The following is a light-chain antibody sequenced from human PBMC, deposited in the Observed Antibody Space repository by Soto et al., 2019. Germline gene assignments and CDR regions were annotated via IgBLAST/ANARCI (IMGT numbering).Light chain of an antibody. CDR1: QSISSS. CDR3: QQYNRYST. V-gene: IGKV1-5*01. Sequence: DIQMTQSPSTLSASVGDRVTITCRASQSISSSLAWYQQKPGKAPKLLIYDASTLESGVPLRFSGSGSGTEFTLTISSLQPDDFATYYCQQYNRYSTFGQGTKVEI. CDR2: DAS. J-gene: IGKJ1*01.